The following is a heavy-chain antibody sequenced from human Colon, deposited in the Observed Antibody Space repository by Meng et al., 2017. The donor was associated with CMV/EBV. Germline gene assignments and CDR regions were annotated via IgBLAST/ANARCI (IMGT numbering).Heavy chain of an antibody. V-gene: IGHV1-18*01. CDR3: ARYCSGGNCYSKPGLAKFFDL. Sequence: ASVKVSCKVSGYMFTSYGISWARQAPGQGLEWMGRISTHNGYTSYAQKFQDRVTMTTDTSTSTVYMDLRSLGSDDSAVYYCARYCSGGNCYSKPGLAKFFDLWGKG. CDR1: GYMFTSYG. D-gene: IGHD2-15*01. CDR2: ISTHNGYT. J-gene: IGHJ4*02.